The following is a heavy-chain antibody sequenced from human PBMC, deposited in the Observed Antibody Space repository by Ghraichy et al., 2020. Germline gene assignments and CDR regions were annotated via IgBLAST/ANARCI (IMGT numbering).Heavy chain of an antibody. CDR2: ISGGGTTT. CDR1: GFTFRSYA. D-gene: IGHD3-10*01. J-gene: IGHJ5*02. CDR3: AKDLIWIGESNDNWFDP. Sequence: GESLNISCAASGFTFRSYAMNWVRQAPGKGLEWVSAISGGGTTTYYADSVKGRFTISRDNSRNTVYLQMSSLRAEDTAVYYCAKDLIWIGESNDNWFDPWGQGTLVTVSP. V-gene: IGHV3-23*01.